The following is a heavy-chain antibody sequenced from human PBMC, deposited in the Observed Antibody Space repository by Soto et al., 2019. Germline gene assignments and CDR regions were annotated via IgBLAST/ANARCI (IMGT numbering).Heavy chain of an antibody. D-gene: IGHD6-13*01. CDR2: TYYRSKWNT. Sequence: SPTLPITCALSGENVSTMHATCVWFWQSPTRGLEWLGRTYYRSKWNTDYALSVKSRITIHPDTSKNQVSLQLDSVTPEDTAVYYCARLIGNSWFVGWGQGTLVTVSS. CDR3: ARLIGNSWFVG. V-gene: IGHV6-1*01. CDR1: GENVSTMHAT. J-gene: IGHJ4*02.